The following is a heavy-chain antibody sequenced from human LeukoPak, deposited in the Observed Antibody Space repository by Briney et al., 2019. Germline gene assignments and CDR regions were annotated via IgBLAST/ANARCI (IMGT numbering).Heavy chain of an antibody. CDR1: GFTFSSYN. CDR3: ASPDSSGYYYGGFDY. J-gene: IGHJ4*02. V-gene: IGHV3-21*01. CDR2: ISSSSSYI. Sequence: GGSLRLSCAASGFTFSSYNMNWVRQAPGKGLEWVSSISSSSSYIYYADSVEGRFTISRDNAKNSLYLQMNSLRAEDTAVYYCASPDSSGYYYGGFDYWGQGTLVTVSS. D-gene: IGHD3-22*01.